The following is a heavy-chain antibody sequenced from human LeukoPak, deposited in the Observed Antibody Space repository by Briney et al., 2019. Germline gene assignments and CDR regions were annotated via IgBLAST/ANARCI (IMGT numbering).Heavy chain of an antibody. V-gene: IGHV1-69*05. J-gene: IGHJ6*03. CDR2: IIPIFGTA. CDR1: GGTFSSYA. Sequence: GASVKVSCKASGGTFSSYAISWVRQAPGQGLEWMGGIIPIFGTANYAQKFQGRVTITTDESTSTAYMELSSLRSEDTAVYYCARGMNLRSYYNYYYYYMDVWGKGTTVTVSS. D-gene: IGHD1-26*01. CDR3: ARGMNLRSYYNYYYYYMDV.